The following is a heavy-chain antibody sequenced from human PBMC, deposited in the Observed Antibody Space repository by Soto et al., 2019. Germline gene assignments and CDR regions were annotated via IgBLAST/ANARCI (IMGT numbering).Heavy chain of an antibody. Sequence: SQTLSLTCVISGDSVSSNSAAWNWIRQSPSRGLEWLGRTYYRSRWYNDYAVSVRSRITVNADTSKNQFSLHLNSVTPEDTAVYYCARIYIWGSYRYWPWGQGTLVTVSS. D-gene: IGHD3-16*02. V-gene: IGHV6-1*01. J-gene: IGHJ5*02. CDR2: TYYRSRWYN. CDR1: GDSVSSNSAA. CDR3: ARIYIWGSYRYWP.